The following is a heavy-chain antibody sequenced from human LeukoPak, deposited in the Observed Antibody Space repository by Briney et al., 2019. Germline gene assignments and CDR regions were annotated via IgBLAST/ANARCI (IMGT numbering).Heavy chain of an antibody. J-gene: IGHJ6*02. CDR2: IYSGGST. CDR1: GFTVSSNY. V-gene: IGHV3-53*04. Sequence: PGGSLRLSCAASGFTVSSNYMSWVRQAPGKGLEWVSVIYSGGSTYYADSVKGRFTISRHNSKNTLYLQMNSLRAEDTAVYYCERASRFCSSTSCYAGNYYYYGMDVWGQGTTVTVSS. D-gene: IGHD2-2*01. CDR3: ERASRFCSSTSCYAGNYYYYGMDV.